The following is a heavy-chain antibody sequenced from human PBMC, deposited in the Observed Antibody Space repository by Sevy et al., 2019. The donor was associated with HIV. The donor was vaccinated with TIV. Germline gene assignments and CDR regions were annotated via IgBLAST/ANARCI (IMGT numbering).Heavy chain of an antibody. V-gene: IGHV4-39*01. CDR2: IYYTGST. J-gene: IGHJ6*02. Sequence: SETLSLTCIVSGGSISSDRYYWGWIRQPPGKGLEWIGSIYYTGSTYYNPSLKSRVTISSDTSKNQFSLRLSSVTAADTALYFCARPSSLYYYYAMDVWGQGTTVTVSS. D-gene: IGHD3-10*01. CDR1: GGSISSDRYY. CDR3: ARPSSLYYYYAMDV.